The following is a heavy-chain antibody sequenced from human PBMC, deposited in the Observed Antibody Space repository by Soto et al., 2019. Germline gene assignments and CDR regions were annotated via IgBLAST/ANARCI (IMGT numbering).Heavy chain of an antibody. Sequence: PGGSLRLSCAASGFTFSSYAMGWVRQGPGKGLEWVAVLSIGGSTHYADSVRGRFTISRDNSKNTLSLQMSSLTAENTAVYLCAKRRGAGGHFDYWGQGALVTVSS. CDR2: LSIGGST. CDR3: AKRRGAGGHFDY. V-gene: IGHV3-23*01. J-gene: IGHJ4*02. D-gene: IGHD2-15*01. CDR1: GFTFSSYA.